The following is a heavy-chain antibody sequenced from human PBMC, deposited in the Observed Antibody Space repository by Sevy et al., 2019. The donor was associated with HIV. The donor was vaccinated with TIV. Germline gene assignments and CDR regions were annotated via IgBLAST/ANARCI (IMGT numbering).Heavy chain of an antibody. J-gene: IGHJ6*03. CDR3: ARERRDTMVRGVIITADIYYYYMDV. Sequence: SETLSLTCTVSGGSISSYYWSWIRQPAGKGLEWIGRIYTSGSTNYNPSLKSRVTMSVDTSKNQFSLKLSSVTAADTAVYYCARERRDTMVRGVIITADIYYYYMDVWGKGTTVTVSS. CDR2: IYTSGST. CDR1: GGSISSYY. V-gene: IGHV4-4*07. D-gene: IGHD3-10*01.